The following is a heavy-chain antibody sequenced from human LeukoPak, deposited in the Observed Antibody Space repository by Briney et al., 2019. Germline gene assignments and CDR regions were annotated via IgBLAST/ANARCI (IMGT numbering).Heavy chain of an antibody. J-gene: IGHJ4*02. CDR1: GFTVSSST. D-gene: IGHD1-26*01. CDR2: FYSDALDGIT. CDR3: AREIGGGHHYFEH. V-gene: IGHV3-53*01. Sequence: GGSLRLSCAGSGFTVSSSTMSWVRQAPGKGLEWVSNFYSDALDGITNHADSVKGRFTISRDNSQNTLYLQMNSLRVEDTATYYCAREIGGGHHYFEHWGQGTVVTVSS.